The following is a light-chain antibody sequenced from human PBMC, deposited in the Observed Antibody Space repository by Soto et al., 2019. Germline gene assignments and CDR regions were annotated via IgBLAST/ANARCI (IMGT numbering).Light chain of an antibody. CDR2: GAS. V-gene: IGKV3-15*01. CDR1: QSVSNK. Sequence: ERATVSCSASQSVSNKLAWYQQKPGQAPRLLIYGASTRASGITARFSGSGSGTEFTLTISSLQSEDFALYYCQQYNNWPKITFGQGTRLEI. CDR3: QQYNNWPKIT. J-gene: IGKJ5*01.